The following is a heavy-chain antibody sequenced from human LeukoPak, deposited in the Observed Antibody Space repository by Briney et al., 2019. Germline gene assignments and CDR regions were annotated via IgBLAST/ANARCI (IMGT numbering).Heavy chain of an antibody. CDR3: ARGAYDYDAFDI. CDR2: LNPNYRDT. Sequence: ASVKVSCKNPGYSIAGYYIHRVRQAPGQGLEWMGRLNPNYRDTNFAQRFQGRVTMTRDTTITTAFMELNNLRSDDTAIYYCARGAYDYDAFDIWGQGTMVTVSS. J-gene: IGHJ3*02. D-gene: IGHD4-11*01. V-gene: IGHV1-2*06. CDR1: GYSIAGYY.